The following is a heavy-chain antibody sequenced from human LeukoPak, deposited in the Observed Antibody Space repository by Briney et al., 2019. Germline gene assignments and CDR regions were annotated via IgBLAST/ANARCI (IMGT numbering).Heavy chain of an antibody. J-gene: IGHJ4*02. CDR1: GDFFSGSTSD. V-gene: IGHV4-39*07. Sequence: KPSETLFLTCSVTGDFFSGSTSDWAWIRQPPGKGLEWIGNSYYRGNTHYSPSLESRVTISVDTSTRQFYLRLNSVTAADTAVYYCARVGVRTYCGSGCYSDYFDSWGQGTLVTVSS. D-gene: IGHD2-21*02. CDR2: SYYRGNT. CDR3: ARVGVRTYCGSGCYSDYFDS.